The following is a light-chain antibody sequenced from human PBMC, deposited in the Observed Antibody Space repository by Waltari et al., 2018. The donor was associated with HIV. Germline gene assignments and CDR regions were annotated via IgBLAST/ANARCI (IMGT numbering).Light chain of an antibody. CDR3: SSYTSSSTLV. Sequence: QSALTQPASVSGSPGQSITISCTGTRSAVGGYTYSPWYQQHPGKAPKLMIYEVSNRPSGVSNRFSGSKSGNTASLTISGLQAEDEADYYCSSYTSSSTLVFGGGTKLTVL. V-gene: IGLV2-14*01. CDR1: RSAVGGYTY. J-gene: IGLJ2*01. CDR2: EVS.